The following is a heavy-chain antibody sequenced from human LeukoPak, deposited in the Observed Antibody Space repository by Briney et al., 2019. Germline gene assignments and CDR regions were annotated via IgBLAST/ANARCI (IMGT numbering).Heavy chain of an antibody. V-gene: IGHV3-30*18. J-gene: IGHJ4*02. CDR2: ISSYGRNT. CDR3: AKPVSVDTAMVPCDY. D-gene: IGHD5-18*01. Sequence: GRSLRLSCAASGFTFSSYGMHWVRQAQGKGVEWVAVISSYGRNTYYADSVKGRFTISRDNSKNTLYLQMNSLRGEDTAVYYCAKPVSVDTAMVPCDYWGQGTLVTVSS. CDR1: GFTFSSYG.